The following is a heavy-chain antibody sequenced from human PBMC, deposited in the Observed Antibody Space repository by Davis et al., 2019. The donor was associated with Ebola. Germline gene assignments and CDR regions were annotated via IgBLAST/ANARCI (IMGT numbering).Heavy chain of an antibody. CDR2: INPNSGGT. J-gene: IGHJ6*03. CDR3: ARRQLAHYYMDV. CDR1: GYTFTGYY. D-gene: IGHD6-13*01. V-gene: IGHV1-2*02. Sequence: ASVKVSCKASGYTFTGYYMHWVRQAPGQGLEWMGWINPNSGGTNYAQKFQGRVTMTRDTSISTAYMELSRLRSDDTAVYYCARRQLAHYYMDVWGKGTTVTVSS.